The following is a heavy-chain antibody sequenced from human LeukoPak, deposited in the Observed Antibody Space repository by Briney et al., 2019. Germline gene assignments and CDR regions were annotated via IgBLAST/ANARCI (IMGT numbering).Heavy chain of an antibody. Sequence: GGSLRLSCAASGFTFSSYSMNWVRQAPGKGLEWVSSISSSSSYIYYADSVKGRFTISRDNAKNSLYLQMNSLRAEDTAVYYCARFYQLPHYDLLTGYSEPIPFDYWGQGTLVTVSS. D-gene: IGHD3-9*01. CDR3: ARFYQLPHYDLLTGYSEPIPFDY. J-gene: IGHJ4*02. CDR1: GFTFSSYS. CDR2: ISSSSSYI. V-gene: IGHV3-21*01.